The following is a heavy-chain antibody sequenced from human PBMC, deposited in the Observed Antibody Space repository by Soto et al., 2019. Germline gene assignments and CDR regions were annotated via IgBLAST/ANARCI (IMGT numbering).Heavy chain of an antibody. J-gene: IGHJ4*02. CDR1: GSAFSGYS. CDR3: DPSSPHFDN. Sequence: GGPLRLSCPASGSAFSGYSMHWVRQAPGKGLEWVAIISYDGTNTYYADSVRGRFTVSRDNSRNTLNLQMNSLRVEDRAVYYWDPSSPHFDNGGQGTLVTVS. V-gene: IGHV3-30-3*01. CDR2: ISYDGTNT.